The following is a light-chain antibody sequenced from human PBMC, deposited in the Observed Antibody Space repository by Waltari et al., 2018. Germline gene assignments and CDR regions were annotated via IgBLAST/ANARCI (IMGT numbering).Light chain of an antibody. CDR2: KDT. CDR1: VLAEKY. CDR3: HAAADNNWF. V-gene: IGLV3-27*01. Sequence: YDLTQPLSVSVSPGQTATITCSGDVLAEKYVRWCQQKPGQAPTLILYKDTERPSGIPGRFSGSSSGSTVTLTIRGALLEDEADYHCHAAADNNWFFGGGTKLTVL. J-gene: IGLJ2*01.